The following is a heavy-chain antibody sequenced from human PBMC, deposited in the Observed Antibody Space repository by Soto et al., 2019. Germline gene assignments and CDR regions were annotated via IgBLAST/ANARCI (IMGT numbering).Heavy chain of an antibody. D-gene: IGHD3-9*01. V-gene: IGHV1-69*01. CDR3: ARDFRPHYDILTGYHLRNYYYGMDV. CDR2: IIPIFGTA. Sequence: QVQLVQSGAEVKKPGSSVKVSCKASGGTFSSYAISWVRQAPGQGLEWMGGIIPIFGTANYAQKFQGRVTITADESTSTAYMELSSLRSEDTAVYYCARDFRPHYDILTGYHLRNYYYGMDVWGQGTTVTVSS. CDR1: GGTFSSYA. J-gene: IGHJ6*02.